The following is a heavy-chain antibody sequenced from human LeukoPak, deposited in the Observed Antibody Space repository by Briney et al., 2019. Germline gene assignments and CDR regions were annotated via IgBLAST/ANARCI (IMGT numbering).Heavy chain of an antibody. J-gene: IGHJ4*02. D-gene: IGHD2-2*01. V-gene: IGHV3-21*01. CDR3: ANHLACGSTTCPSFDH. CDR1: GFTFSRYS. Sequence: PGGSLRLSCAASGFTFSRYSMNWVRQAPGKGLEWVSSISHSGYDIYYADSVKGRFTISRDNAKNSLSLQMNNLRIDDTAVYYCANHLACGSTTCPSFDHWGRGTLVTVSS. CDR2: ISHSGYDI.